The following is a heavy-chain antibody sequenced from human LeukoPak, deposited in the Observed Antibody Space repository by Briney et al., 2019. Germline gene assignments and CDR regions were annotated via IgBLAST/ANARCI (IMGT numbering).Heavy chain of an antibody. V-gene: IGHV3-23*01. Sequence: PGGSLRLSCAASGFTFSSYAMSWVRQAPGKGLEWVSAISGSGGSTYYADSVKGRFTISRDNSKNTLYLQMNSLRAEGTAVYYCAKSSYGDYIYFDYWGQGTLVTVSS. J-gene: IGHJ4*02. CDR1: GFTFSSYA. D-gene: IGHD4-17*01. CDR2: ISGSGGST. CDR3: AKSSYGDYIYFDY.